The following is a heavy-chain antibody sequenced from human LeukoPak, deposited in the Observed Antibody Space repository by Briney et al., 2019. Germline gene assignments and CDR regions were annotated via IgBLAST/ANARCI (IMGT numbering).Heavy chain of an antibody. CDR2: ISAYNGNT. V-gene: IGHV1-18*01. Sequence: ASVTVSCKASGYTFTSYGISWVRQAPGQGLEWMGWISAYNGNTNYAQKLQGRATMTTDTSTSTAYMELRSLRSDDTAVYYCARFGVAAAYYYGMDVWGQGTTVTVSS. J-gene: IGHJ6*02. CDR3: ARFGVAAAYYYGMDV. CDR1: GYTFTSYG. D-gene: IGHD6-13*01.